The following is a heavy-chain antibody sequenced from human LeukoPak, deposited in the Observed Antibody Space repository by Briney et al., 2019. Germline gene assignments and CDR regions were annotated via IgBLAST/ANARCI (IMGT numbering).Heavy chain of an antibody. CDR2: ISSSSSYI. CDR1: GFTFSSYS. Sequence: GGSLRLSCAASGFTFSSYSMNWVRQAPGKGLEWVSSISSSSSYIYYADSVRGRFTISRDNAKNSLYLQMNSLRAEDTAVYYCAGDRIAARPKLNWFDPWGQGTLVTVSS. V-gene: IGHV3-21*01. J-gene: IGHJ5*02. CDR3: AGDRIAARPKLNWFDP. D-gene: IGHD6-6*01.